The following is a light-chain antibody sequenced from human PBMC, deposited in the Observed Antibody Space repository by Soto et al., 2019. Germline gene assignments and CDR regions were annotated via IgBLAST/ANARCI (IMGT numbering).Light chain of an antibody. CDR2: GAS. V-gene: IGKV3-15*01. Sequence: EIVMTQSPATLSVSPGERATLSCRASQSVSSNLAWYQQKPGQAPRLLIYGASTRATGIPARFSGSGSGTEFTLTISSLQSYFFAVYYCQQYNNWPRTFGQGTKLDIK. J-gene: IGKJ1*01. CDR3: QQYNNWPRT. CDR1: QSVSSN.